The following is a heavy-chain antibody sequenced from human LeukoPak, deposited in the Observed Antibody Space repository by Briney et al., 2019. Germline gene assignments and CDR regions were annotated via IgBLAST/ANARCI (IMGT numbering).Heavy chain of an antibody. Sequence: PGGSLRLSCAASGFTFSSYSMNWVRQAPGKGLEWVSSISSSSSYIYYADSVKGRFTISRDNAKNSLYLQMNSLRAEDTAVYYCARIAHDSSGYYYAYYFDYWGQGTLVTVSS. CDR3: ARIAHDSSGYYYAYYFDY. J-gene: IGHJ4*02. D-gene: IGHD3-22*01. CDR2: ISSSSSYI. CDR1: GFTFSSYS. V-gene: IGHV3-21*01.